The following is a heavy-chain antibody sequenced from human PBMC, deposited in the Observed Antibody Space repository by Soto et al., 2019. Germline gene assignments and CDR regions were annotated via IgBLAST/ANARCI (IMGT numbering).Heavy chain of an antibody. V-gene: IGHV1-8*02. CDR2: MNPNSGNT. Sequence: ASVKVSCKASGYTFTDYYLHWVRRAPGQGLEWMGWMNPNSGNTGYAQKFQGRVTMTRNTSISTAYMELSSLRSEDTAVYYCARGDSWDYYYYYYMDVWGKGTTVTVSS. CDR3: ARGDSWDYYYYYYMDV. D-gene: IGHD2-15*01. J-gene: IGHJ6*03. CDR1: GYTFTDYY.